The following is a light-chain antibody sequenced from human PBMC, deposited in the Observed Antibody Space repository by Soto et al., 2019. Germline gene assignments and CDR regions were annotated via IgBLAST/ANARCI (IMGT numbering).Light chain of an antibody. J-gene: IGKJ4*01. CDR2: GAS. V-gene: IGKV3-15*01. CDR3: QHYSNWPPVA. Sequence: EIVMTQSPATLSVSPGERATLSCRASQSVSSYLAWYQQKPGQAPRLLIYGASTRATGVPARFGGSGSGTEFTLTITSLQSEDFAVYYCQHYSNWPPVAFGGGTKVEIK. CDR1: QSVSSY.